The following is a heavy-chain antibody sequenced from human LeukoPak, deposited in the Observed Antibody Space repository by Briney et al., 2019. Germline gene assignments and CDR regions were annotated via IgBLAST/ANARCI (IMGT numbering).Heavy chain of an antibody. J-gene: IGHJ4*02. V-gene: IGHV4-38-2*02. Sequence: PSETLSLTCTVSGYSISSGYYWGWIRQPPGKGLEWIGSIYHSGSTYYNPSLESRVTMSIDTSKNQFSLKLSSVTAADTAVYYCARRALRYFDWLPGYYFDYWGQGTLVTVSS. CDR3: ARRALRYFDWLPGYYFDY. CDR2: IYHSGST. CDR1: GYSISSGYY. D-gene: IGHD3-9*01.